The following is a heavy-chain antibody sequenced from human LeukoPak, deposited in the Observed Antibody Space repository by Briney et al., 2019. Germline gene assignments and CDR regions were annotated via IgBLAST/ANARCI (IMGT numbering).Heavy chain of an antibody. CDR3: ARGYGYNPYFDH. CDR1: GYTFTSYA. J-gene: IGHJ4*02. D-gene: IGHD5-24*01. V-gene: IGHV1-3*01. Sequence: ASVKVSCKASGYTFTSYAMHWVRQAPGQRLEWMGWINAGNGNTKYSQKFQGRVTITRDTSASTAYMELSSLRSEDTAVYYCARGYGYNPYFDHWGQGTLVTVSS. CDR2: INAGNGNT.